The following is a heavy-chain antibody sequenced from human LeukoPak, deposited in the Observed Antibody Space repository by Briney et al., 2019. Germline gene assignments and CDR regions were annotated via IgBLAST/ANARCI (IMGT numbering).Heavy chain of an antibody. V-gene: IGHV3-21*01. D-gene: IGHD3-22*01. J-gene: IGHJ4*02. CDR1: GFTFSSYA. CDR3: ARDRYYDSRETAQ. CDR2: ISSSSNYI. Sequence: GGSLRLSCAASGFTFSSYAMSWVRQAPGKGLEWVSSISSSSNYIYYADSVKGRFTISRDNAKNSLYLQMNSLRAEDTAVYYCARDRYYDSRETAQWGQGTLVTVSS.